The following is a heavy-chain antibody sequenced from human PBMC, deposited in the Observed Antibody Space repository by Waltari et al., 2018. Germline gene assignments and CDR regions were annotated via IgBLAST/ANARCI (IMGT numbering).Heavy chain of an antibody. CDR2: ISGSGST. CDR3: ARHADRGPSICGFDS. Sequence: QLQLQESGPGLVKPSETLSLTCTFSGGSIRGGNQFWDWIRQPPGEGLEWIGSISGSGSTRYNPSIRSRVTISVDTSKKDQFSLRLSSVTAADTAVYFCARHADRGPSICGFDSWGQGTLVTVSS. J-gene: IGHJ5*01. V-gene: IGHV4-39*01. CDR1: GGSIRGGNQF. D-gene: IGHD3-16*02.